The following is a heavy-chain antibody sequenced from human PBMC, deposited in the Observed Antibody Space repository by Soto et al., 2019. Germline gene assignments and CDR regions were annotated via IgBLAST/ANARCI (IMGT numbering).Heavy chain of an antibody. Sequence: SETLSLTCSVSGDSIGTTHSYWAWIRQSPGKGLEWIGNIHYSGSTYYMPSLRSRVTLSVDTSKNQFSLRLTSVTAEDTAVYYCARHEGNGNVWPLDYWGQGILVTVSS. J-gene: IGHJ4*02. V-gene: IGHV4-39*01. D-gene: IGHD2-8*01. CDR2: IHYSGST. CDR1: GDSIGTTHSY. CDR3: ARHEGNGNVWPLDY.